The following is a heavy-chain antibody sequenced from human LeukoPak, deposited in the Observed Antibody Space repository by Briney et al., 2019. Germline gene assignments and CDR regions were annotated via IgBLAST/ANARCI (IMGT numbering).Heavy chain of an antibody. CDR1: GFSLSTSGVS. J-gene: IGHJ4*02. Sequence: SGPTLVEATQTLTLTCTFSGFSLSTSGVSVGWIRQPPGKALEWLALIYWDDDNRYSPSLKSRLTITKATSRNQVVLTMTNMDPVDTATYYCAHSPIGGYYFDSWGQGTLVTVSS. CDR3: AHSPIGGYYFDS. CDR2: IYWDDDN. D-gene: IGHD4-23*01. V-gene: IGHV2-5*02.